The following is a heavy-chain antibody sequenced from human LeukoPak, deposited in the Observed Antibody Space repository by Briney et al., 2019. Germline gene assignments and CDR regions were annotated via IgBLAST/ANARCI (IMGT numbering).Heavy chain of an antibody. D-gene: IGHD3-16*01. Sequence: GGSLRLSCAVPGFSFSAYWMNWVRRAPGKGLEWVANINQDGSEKHYVDSVKGRFTISRDNAKNSPYLQINSLSAEDTAVYYCARDYGGSDFDYWGQGTLVTVSS. CDR3: ARDYGGSDFDY. CDR1: GFSFSAYW. V-gene: IGHV3-7*01. J-gene: IGHJ4*02. CDR2: INQDGSEK.